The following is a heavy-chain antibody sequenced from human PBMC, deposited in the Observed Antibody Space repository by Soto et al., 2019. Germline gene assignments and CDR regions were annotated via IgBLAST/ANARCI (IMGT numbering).Heavy chain of an antibody. V-gene: IGHV3-53*01. CDR2: IYSGGST. CDR1: GFTVSSNY. CDR3: AANWNFGLNF. D-gene: IGHD1-1*01. J-gene: IGHJ4*02. Sequence: GGSLRLSCAASGFTVSSNYMSWVRQAPGKGLEWVSVIYSGGSTYYADSVRGRFTISRDNSKSAVFLEMSDLRSDDTAVYYCAANWNFGLNFWGQGTLVTVSS.